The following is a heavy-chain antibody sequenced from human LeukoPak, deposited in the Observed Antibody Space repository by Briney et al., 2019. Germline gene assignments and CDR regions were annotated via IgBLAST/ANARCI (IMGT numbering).Heavy chain of an antibody. CDR1: GFTFSSYW. D-gene: IGHD2-2*01. CDR2: IKQDGSEK. J-gene: IGHJ4*02. V-gene: IGHV3-7*01. CDR3: ARDGWGIVVVPAAPSFDY. Sequence: GGSLRLSCAASGFTFSSYWMSWVRQAPGKGLEWVANIKQDGSEKYYVDSVKGRFTISRDNAKNSLYLQMNSLRAEDTAVYYCARDGWGIVVVPAAPSFDYWGQGTLVTVSS.